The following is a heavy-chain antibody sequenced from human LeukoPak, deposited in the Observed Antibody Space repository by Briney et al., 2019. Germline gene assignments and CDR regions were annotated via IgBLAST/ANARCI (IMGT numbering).Heavy chain of an antibody. CDR2: IYHSGST. CDR1: GGSISSGGYS. V-gene: IGHV4-30-2*01. J-gene: IGHJ4*02. D-gene: IGHD3-9*01. CDR3: ARGDILTTFGY. Sequence: TLSLTCAVSGGSISSGGYSWSWIRQPPGKGLEWIGYIYHSGSTYYNPSLKSRVTISVDRSKNQFSLKLSSVTAADTAVYYCARGDILTTFGYWGQGTLVTVSS.